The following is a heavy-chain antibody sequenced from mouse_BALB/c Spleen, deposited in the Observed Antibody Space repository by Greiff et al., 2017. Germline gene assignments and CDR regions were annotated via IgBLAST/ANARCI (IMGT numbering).Heavy chain of an antibody. CDR3: ARFSYYSHFDY. CDR2: ISSGSSTI. Sequence: EVQGVESGGGLVQPGGFRKLSCAASGFTFSSFGMHWVRQAPEKGLEWVAYISSGSSTIYYADTVKGRFTISRDNPKNTLFLQMTSLRSEDTAMYYCARFSYYSHFDYWGQGTTLTVSS. V-gene: IGHV5-17*02. D-gene: IGHD2-12*01. J-gene: IGHJ2*01. CDR1: GFTFSSFG.